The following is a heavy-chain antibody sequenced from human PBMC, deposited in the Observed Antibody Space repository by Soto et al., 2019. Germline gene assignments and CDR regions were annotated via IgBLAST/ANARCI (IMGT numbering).Heavy chain of an antibody. J-gene: IGHJ3*02. CDR1: GYTFTGYY. CDR2: INPNSGGT. Sequence: VASVKVSCKASGYTFTGYYMHWVRQAPGQGLVWMGWINPNSGGTNCAQKFQGWVTMTRDTSISTAYMELSRLRSDDTAVYYCARGITAGLTDAFDICGQGTMVTVSS. V-gene: IGHV1-2*04. CDR3: ARGITAGLTDAFDI. D-gene: IGHD3-16*01.